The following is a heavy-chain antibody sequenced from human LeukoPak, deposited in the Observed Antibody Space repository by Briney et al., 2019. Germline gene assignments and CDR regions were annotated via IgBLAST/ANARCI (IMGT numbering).Heavy chain of an antibody. CDR3: ARILWFGDAA. CDR1: GGSISSGDYY. Sequence: SETLSLTCTVSGGSISSGDYYWSWIRQPPGKGLEWIGEINHSGSTNYNPSLKSRVTISVDTSKNQFSLKLSAVTAADTAVYYCARILWFGDAAWGQGTLVTVSS. CDR2: INHSGST. J-gene: IGHJ4*02. V-gene: IGHV4-39*07. D-gene: IGHD3-10*01.